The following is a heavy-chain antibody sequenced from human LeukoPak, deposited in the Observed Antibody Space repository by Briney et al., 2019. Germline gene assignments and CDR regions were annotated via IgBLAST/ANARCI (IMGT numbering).Heavy chain of an antibody. J-gene: IGHJ6*02. D-gene: IGHD3-3*01. CDR2: INPNSGGT. V-gene: IGHV1-2*06. CDR3: ARDREYHDFWSGYSNYYYGMDV. CDR1: GYTFTGYY. Sequence: APVKVSCKASGYTFTGYYMHWVRQAPGQGLEWMGRINPNSGGTNYAQKFQGRVTMTRDTSITTAYMELSRLRSDDTAVYYCARDREYHDFWSGYSNYYYGMDVWGQGTTVTVSS.